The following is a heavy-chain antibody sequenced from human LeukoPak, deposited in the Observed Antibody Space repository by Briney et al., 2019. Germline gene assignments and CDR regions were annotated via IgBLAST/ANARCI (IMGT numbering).Heavy chain of an antibody. D-gene: IGHD5-18*01. Sequence: GGSLRLSCAASGPTFSRDWMTWVRQAPGKGLEWVANIKKDGSGKYYVDSVKGRFTISRDNAKNSLYLQMNSLRAEDTATYYCARSFTDYSYGLNWFDSWGQGTLVIVSS. V-gene: IGHV3-7*03. CDR3: ARSFTDYSYGLNWFDS. CDR2: IKKDGSGK. J-gene: IGHJ5*01. CDR1: GPTFSRDW.